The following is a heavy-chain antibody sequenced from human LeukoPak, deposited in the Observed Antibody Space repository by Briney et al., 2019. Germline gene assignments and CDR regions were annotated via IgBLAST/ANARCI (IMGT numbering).Heavy chain of an antibody. J-gene: IGHJ4*02. V-gene: IGHV1-2*04. D-gene: IGHD5-18*01. CDR2: INPNSGGT. CDR1: GYTFTGYY. CDR3: ARGTGYSYGSVGY. Sequence: ASVKVSCKASGYTFTGYYMHWVRQAPGQGLEWMRWINPNSGGTNYAQKFQGWVTMTRDTSISTAYMELSRLRSDDTAVYYCARGTGYSYGSVGYWGQGTLVTVSS.